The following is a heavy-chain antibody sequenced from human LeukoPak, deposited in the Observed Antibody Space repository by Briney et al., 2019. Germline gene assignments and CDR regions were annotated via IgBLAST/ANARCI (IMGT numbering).Heavy chain of an antibody. CDR2: ISYSGNT. Sequence: SETLSLTCTVSSGSISNCYYYWGWIRQPPGKGLEWIGSISYSGNTYYNPSLKSRVTISIDTSKNQFSLKVTSMTAADTAVYYCARNYNRFYYYMDVWGKGTTVTVSS. D-gene: IGHD5-24*01. J-gene: IGHJ6*03. V-gene: IGHV4-39*07. CDR3: ARNYNRFYYYMDV. CDR1: SGSISNCYYY.